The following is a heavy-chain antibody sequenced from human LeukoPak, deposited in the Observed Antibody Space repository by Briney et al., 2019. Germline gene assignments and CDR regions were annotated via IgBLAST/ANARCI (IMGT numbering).Heavy chain of an antibody. CDR2: ISAYNGNT. Sequence: ASVKVSCKASGYTFTSYGISWVRQAPGQGLEWMGWISAYNGNTNYAQKLQGRVTMTTDTSTSTAYMELRSLRSDDTAVYYCARDVRPILGVVIITANWFDPWGQGTLVTVSS. CDR1: GYTFTSYG. D-gene: IGHD3-3*02. J-gene: IGHJ5*02. CDR3: ARDVRPILGVVIITANWFDP. V-gene: IGHV1-18*01.